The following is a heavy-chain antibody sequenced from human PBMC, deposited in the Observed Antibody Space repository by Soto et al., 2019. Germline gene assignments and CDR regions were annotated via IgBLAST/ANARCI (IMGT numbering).Heavy chain of an antibody. Sequence: QVQLVQSGVEVKKPESSVKVSCKTSGGTFVRHVISWVRQAPGQGPEWMGKINPLSGIPNYAQKFQDRVTFTADTDSSTAYMELSSLRSDDTAVYYCAAPACAATWCSPSHNLDHWGQGTLVTVSS. CDR3: AAPACAATWCSPSHNLDH. CDR1: GGTFVRHV. V-gene: IGHV1-69*09. D-gene: IGHD2-2*01. J-gene: IGHJ4*02. CDR2: INPLSGIP.